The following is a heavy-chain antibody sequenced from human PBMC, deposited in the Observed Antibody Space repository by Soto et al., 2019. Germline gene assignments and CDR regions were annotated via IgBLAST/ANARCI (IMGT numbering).Heavy chain of an antibody. CDR1: GDSVSSNSVA. V-gene: IGHV6-1*01. J-gene: IGHJ3*02. CDR3: ARGRFNAFGI. D-gene: IGHD3-3*01. CDR2: TYYRSKWYN. Sequence: SQTLSLTCAISGDSVSSNSVAWNWIRQSPSRGLEWLGRTYYRSKWYNDYGVTVKGRITINPDTSKNQISLQLNSVTPEDTAVYYCARGRFNAFGIWGQGTMVTVSS.